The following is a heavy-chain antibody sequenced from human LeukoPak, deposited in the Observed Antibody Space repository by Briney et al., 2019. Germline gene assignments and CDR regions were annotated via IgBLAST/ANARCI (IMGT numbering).Heavy chain of an antibody. CDR3: ARNWVADSFDF. CDR2: IFYRGSA. D-gene: IGHD6-19*01. V-gene: IGHV4-39*01. Sequence: PSETLSLTCTVSGGPISNSTYYSGWVRQPPGKGLEWIGSIFYRGSAYYTPSLKSRVTISVDTSKNQFSLKLTSVTASATAMYFCARNWVADSFDFWGQGTMVTVSS. CDR1: GGPISNSTYY. J-gene: IGHJ3*01.